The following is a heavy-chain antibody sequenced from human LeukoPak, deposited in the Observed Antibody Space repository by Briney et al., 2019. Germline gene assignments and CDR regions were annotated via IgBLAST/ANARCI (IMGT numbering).Heavy chain of an antibody. CDR3: ARDIVVVPAAIVYFDY. J-gene: IGHJ4*02. CDR1: GYTFTGYY. V-gene: IGHV1-2*02. Sequence: ASVKVSCKASGYTFTGYYMHWVRQAPGQGLEWMRWINPNSGGTNYAQKFQGRVTMTRDTSISTAYMELSRLRSDDTAVYYCARDIVVVPAAIVYFDYWGQGTLVTVSP. D-gene: IGHD2-2*01. CDR2: INPNSGGT.